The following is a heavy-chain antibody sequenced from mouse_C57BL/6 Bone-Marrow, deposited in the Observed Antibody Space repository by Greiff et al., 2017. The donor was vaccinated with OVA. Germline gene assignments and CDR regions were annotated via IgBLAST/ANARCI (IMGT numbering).Heavy chain of an antibody. V-gene: IGHV1-69*01. Sequence: QVQLQQPGAELVMPGASVKLSCKASGYTFTSYWMHWVKQRPGQGLEWIGEIDPSDSYTNYNQKFKGKSTLTVDKSSSTAYMQLSSLTSEDSAVYYCARSGRTLFAYWGQGTLVTVSA. CDR1: GYTFTSYW. CDR3: ARSGRTLFAY. CDR2: IDPSDSYT. D-gene: IGHD4-1*01. J-gene: IGHJ3*01.